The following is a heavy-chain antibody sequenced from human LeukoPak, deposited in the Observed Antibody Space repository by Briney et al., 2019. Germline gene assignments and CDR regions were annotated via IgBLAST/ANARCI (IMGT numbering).Heavy chain of an antibody. V-gene: IGHV3-30-3*01. D-gene: IGHD5-24*01. J-gene: IGHJ6*02. CDR3: ARLPNGSGVRAPKGMDV. Sequence: GGSLRLSCAASGFTFSSYAMHWVRQAPGKGLEWVAVISYDGSDKYYADSAKGRFTISRDNSKNTLYLQMNSLRAEDAAVYYCARLPNGSGVRAPKGMDVWGQGTTVTVSS. CDR1: GFTFSSYA. CDR2: ISYDGSDK.